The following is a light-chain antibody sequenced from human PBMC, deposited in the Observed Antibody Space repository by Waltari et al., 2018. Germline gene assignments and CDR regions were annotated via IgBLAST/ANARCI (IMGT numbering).Light chain of an antibody. Sequence: QSALTQPASVSGSPGQSVSISCTGTSNDVGGYGYVSWYQQFPGKAPKLMISEVSYRPSGVSYRFSGSKSGNTASLTISGLQAEDEAVYYCSSHTSTVPQVFGTGTKVTVV. CDR3: SSHTSTVPQV. CDR1: SNDVGGYGY. CDR2: EVS. V-gene: IGLV2-14*01. J-gene: IGLJ1*01.